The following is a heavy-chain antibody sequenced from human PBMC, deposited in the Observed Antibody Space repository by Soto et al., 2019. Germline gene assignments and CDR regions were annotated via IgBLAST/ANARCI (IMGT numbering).Heavy chain of an antibody. D-gene: IGHD6-13*01. Sequence: GASVKVSCKASGYTFTSYDINWVRQATGQGLEWMGWMNPNSGNTGYAQKFQGRVTMTRNTSISTAYMELSSLRSEDTAVYYCARVTIAATGDVDAFDIWGQGTMVTVS. CDR3: ARVTIAATGDVDAFDI. CDR2: MNPNSGNT. V-gene: IGHV1-8*01. J-gene: IGHJ3*02. CDR1: GYTFTSYD.